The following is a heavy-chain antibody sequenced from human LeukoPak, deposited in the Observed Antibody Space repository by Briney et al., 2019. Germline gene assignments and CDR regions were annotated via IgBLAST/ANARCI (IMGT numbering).Heavy chain of an antibody. Sequence: ASVKVSCKASGYTFTSYGISWVRQAPGQGLEWMGWINPNSGGTNYAQKFQGRVTMTRDTSISTAYMELSRLRSDDTAVYYCARGALWFGELQGVDYWGQGTLVTVSS. D-gene: IGHD3-10*01. CDR3: ARGALWFGELQGVDY. V-gene: IGHV1-2*02. J-gene: IGHJ4*02. CDR2: INPNSGGT. CDR1: GYTFTSYG.